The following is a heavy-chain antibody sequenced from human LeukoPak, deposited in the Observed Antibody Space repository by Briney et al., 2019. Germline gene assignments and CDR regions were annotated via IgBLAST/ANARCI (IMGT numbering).Heavy chain of an antibody. V-gene: IGHV3-53*05. D-gene: IGHD3-3*01. J-gene: IGHJ4*02. CDR1: GFTVSSNS. CDR3: AKDFGGIFLTFFFDY. Sequence: PGGSLRLSCTVSGFTVSSNSMSWVRQAPGKGLEWVSFIYSDNTHYSDSVKGRFTISRDNSKNTLYLRMNSLRPEDTAVYYCAKDFGGIFLTFFFDYWGQGTVVTVSS. CDR2: IYSDNT.